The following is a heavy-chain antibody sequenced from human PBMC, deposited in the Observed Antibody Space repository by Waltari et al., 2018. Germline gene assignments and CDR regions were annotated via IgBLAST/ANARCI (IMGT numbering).Heavy chain of an antibody. CDR1: GGSFSGYY. CDR3: ARGRGSGWYYYYYGMDV. V-gene: IGHV4-34*01. J-gene: IGHJ6*02. Sequence: QVQLQQWGAGLLKPSETLSLTCAVYGGSFSGYYWSWIRQPPGKGLEWIGEINHSGSTNYNPSLKSLVTISVDTSKNQFSLKLSSVTAADTAVYYCARGRGSGWYYYYYGMDVWGQGTTVTVSS. D-gene: IGHD6-19*01. CDR2: INHSGST.